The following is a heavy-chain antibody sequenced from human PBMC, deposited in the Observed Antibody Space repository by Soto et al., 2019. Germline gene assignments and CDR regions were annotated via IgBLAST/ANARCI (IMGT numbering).Heavy chain of an antibody. J-gene: IGHJ4*02. CDR1: GFTFSSYA. Sequence: GGSLRLSCAASGFTFSSYAMSWVRQAPGKGLEWVSAISGSGGSTYYADSVKGRFTISRDNSKNTPYLQMNSLRAEDTAVYYCATGREPIVGAPRGFDYWGQGTLVTVSS. CDR2: ISGSGGST. V-gene: IGHV3-23*01. D-gene: IGHD1-26*01. CDR3: ATGREPIVGAPRGFDY.